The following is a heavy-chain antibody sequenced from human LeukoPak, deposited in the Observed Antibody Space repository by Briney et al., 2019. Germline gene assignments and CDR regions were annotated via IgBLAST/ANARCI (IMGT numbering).Heavy chain of an antibody. Sequence: PGGSLRLSCAASGFTFSSYWMHWVRQGPGEGLAWVSRIKGDGSSTTYADSVKGRFTVSRDNAKNTLYLQMNSLRVDDTAVYFCARDPYDPSENNRGFDSWGQGTLVTVSS. CDR2: IKGDGSST. J-gene: IGHJ4*02. CDR3: ARDPYDPSENNRGFDS. V-gene: IGHV3-74*01. D-gene: IGHD3-22*01. CDR1: GFTFSSYW.